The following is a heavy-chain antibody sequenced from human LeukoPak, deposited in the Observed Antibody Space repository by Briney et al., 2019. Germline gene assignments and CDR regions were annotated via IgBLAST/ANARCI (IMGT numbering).Heavy chain of an antibody. CDR1: GGSISSYY. CDR3: ARYRSYDFWSGYYDYYYYYGMDV. J-gene: IGHJ6*02. CDR2: IYYSGST. Sequence: PSETLSLTCTVSGGSISSYYWSWIRQPPGKGLEWIGYIYYSGSTNYNPSLKSRVTISVDTSKNQFSLKLSSVAAADTAVYYCARYRSYDFWSGYYDYYYYYGMDVWGQGTTVTVSS. D-gene: IGHD3-3*01. V-gene: IGHV4-59*08.